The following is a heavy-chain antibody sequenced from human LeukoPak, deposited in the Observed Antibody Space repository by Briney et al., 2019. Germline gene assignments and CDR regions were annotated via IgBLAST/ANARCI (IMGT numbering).Heavy chain of an antibody. J-gene: IGHJ4*02. CDR3: AKTSLCDIGYSGYDWIPLDY. D-gene: IGHD5-12*01. CDR1: AFTFSSYA. Sequence: PGGALRLSCAASAFTFSSYAVSSVRQAPGKGLEWVSAISGSGGSTYYADSVKGRFAISRDNSKNTLYLQMNGLRAEDTAVYYGAKTSLCDIGYSGYDWIPLDYWGQGTLVTVSS. V-gene: IGHV3-23*01. CDR2: ISGSGGST.